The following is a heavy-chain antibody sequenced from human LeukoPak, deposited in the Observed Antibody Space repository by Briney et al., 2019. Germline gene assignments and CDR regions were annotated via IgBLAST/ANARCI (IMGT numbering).Heavy chain of an antibody. J-gene: IGHJ3*02. Sequence: ASVKVSCKASGGTFSSYAISWVRQAPGQGLGWMGWISAYNGNTNYAQKLQGRVTMTTDTSTSTAYMELRSLRSDDTAVYYCARDGPVPAAMSDAFDIWGQGTMVTVSS. CDR3: ARDGPVPAAMSDAFDI. CDR2: ISAYNGNT. V-gene: IGHV1-18*01. CDR1: GGTFSSYA. D-gene: IGHD2-2*01.